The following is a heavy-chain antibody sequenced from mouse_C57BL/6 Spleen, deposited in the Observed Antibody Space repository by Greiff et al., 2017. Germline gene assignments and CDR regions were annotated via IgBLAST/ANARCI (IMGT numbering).Heavy chain of an antibody. J-gene: IGHJ4*01. V-gene: IGHV2-6-1*01. D-gene: IGHD1-1*01. CDR3: ARQGYGSHYYAMDY. CDR2: IWSDGST. CDR1: GFSLTSYG. Sequence: VKLMESGPGLVAPSQSLSITCTVSGFSLTSYGVHWVRQPPGKGLEWLVVIWSDGSTTYNSALKSRLSISKDNSKSQVFLKMNSLQTDDTAMYYCARQGYGSHYYAMDYWGQGTSVTVSS.